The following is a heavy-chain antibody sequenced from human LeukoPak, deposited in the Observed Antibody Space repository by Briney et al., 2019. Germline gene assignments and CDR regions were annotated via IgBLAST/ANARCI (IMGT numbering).Heavy chain of an antibody. J-gene: IGHJ4*02. CDR1: GFTFSSYW. CDR3: AKDYYGSGTPQIFDY. D-gene: IGHD3-10*01. V-gene: IGHV3-7*03. CDR2: IKQDGSEK. Sequence: GGSLRLSCAASGFTFSSYWMSWVRQAPGKGLEWVANIKQDGSEKYYVDSVKGRFTISRDNAKNSLYLQMNSLRAEDTAVYYCAKDYYGSGTPQIFDYWGQGTLVTVSS.